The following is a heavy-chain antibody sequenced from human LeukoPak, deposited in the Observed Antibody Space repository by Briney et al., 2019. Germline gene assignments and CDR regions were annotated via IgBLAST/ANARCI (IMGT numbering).Heavy chain of an antibody. Sequence: SETLSLTCSVSGGSVSIGTYYWSWIRQPPGKGLEWIGYIWNSGSTKYNPSLRSRVTISVDTSKNQFSLKLSSVTAADTAVYYCARNRRGDYYYGMDVWGKGTTVTVSS. J-gene: IGHJ6*04. CDR2: IWNSGST. V-gene: IGHV4-61*01. CDR1: GGSVSIGTYY. CDR3: ARNRRGDYYYGMDV. D-gene: IGHD1-14*01.